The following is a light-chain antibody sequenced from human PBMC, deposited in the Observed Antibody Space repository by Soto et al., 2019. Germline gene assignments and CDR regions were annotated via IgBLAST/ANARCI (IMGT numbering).Light chain of an antibody. CDR3: SSYTTSSSYV. V-gene: IGLV2-14*01. CDR2: DVY. J-gene: IGLJ1*01. Sequence: QSALTQPASVSESPGQSLTISCTGTSSDVGGFNYVSWYQQHPGKAPKLLIFDVYSRPSGISNRFSGSKSGNTASLTISGLQAEDEADYYCSSYTTSSSYVFGAGTKVTVL. CDR1: SSDVGGFNY.